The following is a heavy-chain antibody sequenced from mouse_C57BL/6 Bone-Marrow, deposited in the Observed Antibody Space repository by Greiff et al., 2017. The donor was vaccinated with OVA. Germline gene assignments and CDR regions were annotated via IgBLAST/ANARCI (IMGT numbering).Heavy chain of an antibody. J-gene: IGHJ2*01. CDR2: IYPGDGDT. CDR1: GYAFSSSW. D-gene: IGHD1-1*01. Sequence: VQVVESGPELVKPGASVKISCKASGYAFSSSWMNWVKQRPGKGLEWIGRIYPGDGDTNYNGKFKGKATLTADKSSSTAYMQLSSLTSEDSAVYFCARKGNYYGSLYFDYWGQGTTLTVSS. CDR3: ARKGNYYGSLYFDY. V-gene: IGHV1-82*01.